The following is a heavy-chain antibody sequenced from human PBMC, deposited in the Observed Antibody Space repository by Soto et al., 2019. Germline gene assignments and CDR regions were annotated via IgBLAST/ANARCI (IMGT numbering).Heavy chain of an antibody. CDR2: VSLTGDRT. CDR3: ARGGGYCTPTSCAIDS. D-gene: IGHD2-8*01. CDR1: RFSFSSYE. J-gene: IGHJ4*02. Sequence: GGSLRLSCVASRFSFSSYEMSWVRQAAGKGLEWVSRVSLTGDRTNYAGSVKGRFTVSRDNFKNTLYLEMDSLRPEDTAIYYCARGGGYCTPTSCAIDSWGRGTPVTVSS. V-gene: IGHV3-23*01.